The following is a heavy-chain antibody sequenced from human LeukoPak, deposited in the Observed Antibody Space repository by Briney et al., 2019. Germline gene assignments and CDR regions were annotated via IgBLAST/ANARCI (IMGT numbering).Heavy chain of an antibody. CDR1: GFTFSNAW. Sequence: GSLRLSCAASGFTFSNAWMSWVRQAPGKGLEWVGEIYHSGSTNYNPSLKSRVTISVDKSKNQFSLKLSSVTAADTAVYYCARDRVAAAGYYYYGMDVWGQGTTVTVSS. D-gene: IGHD6-13*01. CDR2: IYHSGST. J-gene: IGHJ6*02. V-gene: IGHV4-4*02. CDR3: ARDRVAAAGYYYYGMDV.